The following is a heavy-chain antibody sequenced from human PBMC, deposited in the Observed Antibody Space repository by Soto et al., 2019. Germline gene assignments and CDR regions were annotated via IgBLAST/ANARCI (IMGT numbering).Heavy chain of an antibody. Sequence: QVQLVESGGGVVQPGRSLRLSCAGSGFTFSNYGLHWVRQAPGKGLEWVAVISYDGSHKYYADYVKGRFTISRDNSHNMLYLQMASLRAEDTAVYYCAKDGAPLYCGRSSCHPEGAYWGQGTLVTVSS. V-gene: IGHV3-30*18. D-gene: IGHD2-15*01. J-gene: IGHJ4*02. CDR1: GFTFSNYG. CDR2: ISYDGSHK. CDR3: AKDGAPLYCGRSSCHPEGAY.